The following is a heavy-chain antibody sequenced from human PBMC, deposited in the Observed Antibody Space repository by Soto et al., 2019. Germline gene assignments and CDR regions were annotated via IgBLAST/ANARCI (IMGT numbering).Heavy chain of an antibody. CDR2: INSHSGGT. V-gene: IGHV1-2*02. Sequence: QVQLVQSGAELKKSGASVKVSCKASGYSFTGYYLHWVRQAPGQGFEWMGWINSHSGGTNYAQKFQGRVTMTRDRSISTAYMELSRLGSDDTAVYYCARYSTGYCSGGSCRSGGMDVWGQGTTVTVSS. D-gene: IGHD2-15*01. CDR1: GYSFTGYY. J-gene: IGHJ6*02. CDR3: ARYSTGYCSGGSCRSGGMDV.